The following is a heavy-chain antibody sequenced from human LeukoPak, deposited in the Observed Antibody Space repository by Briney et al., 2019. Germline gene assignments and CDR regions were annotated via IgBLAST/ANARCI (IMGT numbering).Heavy chain of an antibody. V-gene: IGHV4-4*02. CDR1: VGSINTGNW. CDR2: IYHNGTP. CDR3: ATAPILRGEGGEHYKYGMDV. D-gene: IGHD2-2*02. J-gene: IGHJ6*02. Sequence: SGTLSLTCAVSVGSINTGNWWSWVRQSPGKGLGWIGEIYHNGTPNYNPSLTSPVTISADTFKNHFSLKMTYVNAADTAVYYCATAPILRGEGGEHYKYGMDVWGQGTTVIVSS.